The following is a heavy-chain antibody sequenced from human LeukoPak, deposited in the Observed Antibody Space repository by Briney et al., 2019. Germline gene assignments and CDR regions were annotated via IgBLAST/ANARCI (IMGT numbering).Heavy chain of an antibody. J-gene: IGHJ4*02. V-gene: IGHV3-23*01. Sequence: GGSLRLSCAASGFTFTTYPMSWIRQAPGKGLEWVSAINASGGGTYYADSVKGRFIISSDYSRSMVFLQMSSPRAEATAVYYCEKAPYCPNDVCRYFDYWGQGILVTVSS. CDR3: EKAPYCPNDVCRYFDY. D-gene: IGHD2-8*01. CDR2: INASGGGT. CDR1: GFTFTTYP.